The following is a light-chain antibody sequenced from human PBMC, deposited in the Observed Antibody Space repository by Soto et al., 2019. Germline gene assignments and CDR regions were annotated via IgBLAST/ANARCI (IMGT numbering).Light chain of an antibody. CDR2: EVS. CDR3: SSYTSSSTLDV. CDR1: SSDVGGYNY. Sequence: QSVLTQPASVSGSPGQSITISCTGTSSDVGGYNYVSWYQQHPGKAPKLMIYEVSNRLSGVSNRFSGSKSGNTASLTISGLQAEDEADYYCSSYTSSSTLDVFGTGTKVT. J-gene: IGLJ1*01. V-gene: IGLV2-14*01.